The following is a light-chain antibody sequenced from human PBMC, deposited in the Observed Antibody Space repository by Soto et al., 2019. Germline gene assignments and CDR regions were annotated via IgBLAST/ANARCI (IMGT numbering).Light chain of an antibody. CDR1: SSDVGAYNY. J-gene: IGLJ3*02. V-gene: IGLV2-8*01. Sequence: QSALTQPPSASGSPGQSVTLSCAGTSSDVGAYNYVSWYQQHPGKAPKVMIYEVLKRPSGVPDRFSGSKSGNTASLTVSGLQAEDEADYYCLSYAGSNAWVFGGGTKLTVL. CDR3: LSYAGSNAWV. CDR2: EVL.